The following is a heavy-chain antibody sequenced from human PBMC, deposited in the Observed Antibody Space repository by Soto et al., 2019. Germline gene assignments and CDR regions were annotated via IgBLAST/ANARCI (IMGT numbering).Heavy chain of an antibody. CDR1: GFTFSSYA. CDR3: ARSPSIAAAGTH. V-gene: IGHV3-30-3*01. CDR2: ISYDGSNK. D-gene: IGHD6-13*01. Sequence: QVQLVESGGGVVQPGRSLILSCAASGFTFSSYAMHWVRQAPGKGLEWVAVISYDGSNKYYADSVKGRFTISRDNSKNTLYLQMNSLIAEDTAVHYCARSPSIAAAGTHWGQGTLGTVSS. J-gene: IGHJ4*02.